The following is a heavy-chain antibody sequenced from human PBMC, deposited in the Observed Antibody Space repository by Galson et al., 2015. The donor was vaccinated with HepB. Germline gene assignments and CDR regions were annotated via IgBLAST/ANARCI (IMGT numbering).Heavy chain of an antibody. CDR3: SRDPYGHSTWFDP. Sequence: SLRLSCAASGFTFGDYAMSWFRQAPGKGQEWVGFIRSKDYGGTTAYAASVKGRFTISRDDSKSIAYLQMNSLKTEDTAVYYCSRDPYGHSTWFDPWGQGTLVTVSS. CDR1: GFTFGDYA. CDR2: IRSKDYGGTT. V-gene: IGHV3-49*03. J-gene: IGHJ5*02. D-gene: IGHD4-11*01.